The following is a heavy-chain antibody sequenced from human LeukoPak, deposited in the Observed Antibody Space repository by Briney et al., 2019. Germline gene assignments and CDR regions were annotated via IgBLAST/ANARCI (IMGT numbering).Heavy chain of an antibody. CDR2: ISYDGSNK. V-gene: IGHV3-30*18. D-gene: IGHD2-15*01. J-gene: IGHJ4*02. CDR3: AKDLPYCSGGSCYSDWSVDY. Sequence: GGSLRLSCAASGFTFSSYGMHWVRQAPGKGLEWVAVISYDGSNKYYADSVKGRFTISRDNSKNTLYLQMNSLRAEDTAVYYCAKDLPYCSGGSCYSDWSVDYWGQGTLVTVSS. CDR1: GFTFSSYG.